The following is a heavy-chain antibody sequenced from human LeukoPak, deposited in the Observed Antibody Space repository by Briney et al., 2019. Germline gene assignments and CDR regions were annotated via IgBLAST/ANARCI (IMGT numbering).Heavy chain of an antibody. Sequence: GASVKVSCKASGYSFTSYFIHWVRQAPGQGLEWMGIINPNGGSTGNAQKFQGRVSMSRDTSTSTVYMELRSLRSEDTAVYYCVREGGGDRGRAADMWGQGTMVTVSS. V-gene: IGHV1-46*01. D-gene: IGHD2-21*02. CDR3: VREGGGDRGRAADM. J-gene: IGHJ3*02. CDR2: INPNGGST. CDR1: GYSFTSYF.